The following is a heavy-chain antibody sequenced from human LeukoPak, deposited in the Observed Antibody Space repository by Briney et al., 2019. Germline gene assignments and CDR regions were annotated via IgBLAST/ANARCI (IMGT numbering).Heavy chain of an antibody. D-gene: IGHD3-16*01. J-gene: IGHJ4*02. CDR2: IYPGDSDT. Sequence: GESLQISFKGSGYSFTSNWIAWVRQMPGKGLEWMGIIYPGDSDTRYSPSFQGQVTISADKSISTAYLQWSSLRASDTAIYFCAYGKYYFDYWGQGTLVTVSS. V-gene: IGHV5-51*01. CDR3: AYGKYYFDY. CDR1: GYSFTSNW.